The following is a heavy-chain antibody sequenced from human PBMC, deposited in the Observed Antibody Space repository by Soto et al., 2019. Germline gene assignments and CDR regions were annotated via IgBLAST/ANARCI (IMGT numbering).Heavy chain of an antibody. CDR2: ISYDGSNK. CDR1: GFTFSSYA. CDR3: ARGDSCPPCVYYGMDV. J-gene: IGHJ6*02. D-gene: IGHD2-2*01. V-gene: IGHV3-30-3*01. Sequence: GGSLRLSCAASGFTFSSYAMHWVRQAPGKGLEWVAVISYDGSNKYYADSVKGRFTISRDNSKNTLYLQMNSLRAEDTVVYYCARGDSCPPCVYYGMDVWGQGTTVTVSS.